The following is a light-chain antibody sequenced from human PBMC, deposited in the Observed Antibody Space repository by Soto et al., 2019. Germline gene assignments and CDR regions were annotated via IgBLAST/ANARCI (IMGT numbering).Light chain of an antibody. V-gene: IGKV2-28*01. Sequence: DIVMTQSPLSLPVTPGEAASISCRSSQSLLHSNGYNYLDWYLQKPGQSPQLLIYLGSNRASGVPDRFSGSGSGTDFTLTISSLQAEDVAVYYCQQYYSTTITFGQGTRLEI. J-gene: IGKJ5*01. CDR2: LGS. CDR1: QSLLHSNGYNY. CDR3: QQYYSTTIT.